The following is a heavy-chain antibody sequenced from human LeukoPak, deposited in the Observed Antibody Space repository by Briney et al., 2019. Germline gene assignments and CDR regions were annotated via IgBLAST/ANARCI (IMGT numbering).Heavy chain of an antibody. Sequence: TGGSLRLSCAASGFTVNNNYMNWVRQAPGKGLEWVSFTDTSGNYIYYGDSVKGRFTISRDNAKNLVFLQMNGLRAEDTAVYYCARGRSITLLRGVAMSDGFDIWGQGAMVAVSS. D-gene: IGHD3-10*01. CDR3: ARGRSITLLRGVAMSDGFDI. J-gene: IGHJ3*02. CDR2: TDTSGNYI. CDR1: GFTVNNNY. V-gene: IGHV3-21*01.